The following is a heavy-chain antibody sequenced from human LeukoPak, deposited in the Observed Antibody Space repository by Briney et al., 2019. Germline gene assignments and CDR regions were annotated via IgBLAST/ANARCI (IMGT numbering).Heavy chain of an antibody. CDR3: AGTYYFDY. Sequence: SETLSLTCTVSGGSISSGSYYWSWIRQPAGKGLEWIGRIYTSGSTNYNPSLKSRVTISVDTSKNQFSLKLSSVTAADTAVYYCAGTYYFDYWGQGTLVTVSS. CDR1: GGSISSGSYY. CDR2: IYTSGST. J-gene: IGHJ4*02. V-gene: IGHV4-61*02.